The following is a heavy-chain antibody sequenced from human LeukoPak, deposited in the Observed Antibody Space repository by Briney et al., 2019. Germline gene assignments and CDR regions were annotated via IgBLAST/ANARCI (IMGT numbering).Heavy chain of an antibody. CDR1: GYSFTSYW. J-gene: IGHJ5*02. CDR2: IYPGDSDT. Sequence: GESLKISCKGSGYSFTSYWIGWVRQMPGKGLEWMGIIYPGDSDTRYSPSFQGQVTISADKSISTAYLQWSSLKASDTAMYYCARSIVVVPAAIDGFDPWGQGTLVTVSS. V-gene: IGHV5-51*01. D-gene: IGHD2-2*01. CDR3: ARSIVVVPAAIDGFDP.